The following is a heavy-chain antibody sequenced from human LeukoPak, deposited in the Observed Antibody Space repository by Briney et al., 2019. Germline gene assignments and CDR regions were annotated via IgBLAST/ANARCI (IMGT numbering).Heavy chain of an antibody. D-gene: IGHD3-16*02. CDR2: IYTTGRT. J-gene: IGHJ4*02. CDR1: GGSISSYW. CDR3: ARAGYTISSYRFDY. Sequence: ASETLSLICSVPGGSISSYWWSWIRQPARGGLEFIGRIYTTGRTNYNPSLKSRVSMSVDTSKNKFSLELRSVTAADTAVYFCARAGYTISSYRFDYWGQGALVTVSS. V-gene: IGHV4-4*07.